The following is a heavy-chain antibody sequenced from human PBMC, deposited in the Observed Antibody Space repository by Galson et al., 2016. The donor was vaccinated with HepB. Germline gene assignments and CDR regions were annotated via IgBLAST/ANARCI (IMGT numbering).Heavy chain of an antibody. CDR1: GYTFTSYA. CDR2: INAGNGNT. Sequence: SVKVSCKASGYTFTSYAMHWVRQAPGQRLEWMGWINAGNGNTKYSQKFQGRVTITRDPSASTAYMELSSLRSEDTAVYYCARGRSTGIFDYWGQGTLVTVSS. CDR3: ARGRSTGIFDY. V-gene: IGHV1-3*01. D-gene: IGHD3-10*01. J-gene: IGHJ4*02.